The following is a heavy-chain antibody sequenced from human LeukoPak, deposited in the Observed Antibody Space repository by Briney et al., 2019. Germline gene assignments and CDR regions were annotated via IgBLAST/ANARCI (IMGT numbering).Heavy chain of an antibody. CDR1: GFTFSSYA. J-gene: IGHJ4*02. V-gene: IGHV3-30-3*01. CDR3: ARGDELLWFGEFQDY. Sequence: GGSLRLSCAASGFTFSSYAMHWVRQAPGKGLEWVAVISYDGSNKYYADSVKGRFTISRDNSKNTLYLQKNSLRAEDTAVYYCARGDELLWFGEFQDYWGQGTLVTVSS. CDR2: ISYDGSNK. D-gene: IGHD3-10*01.